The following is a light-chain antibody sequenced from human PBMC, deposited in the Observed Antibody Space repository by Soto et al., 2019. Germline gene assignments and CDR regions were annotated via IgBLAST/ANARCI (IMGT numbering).Light chain of an antibody. V-gene: IGLV4-69*01. CDR2: LNSDGSH. CDR1: SWHSSYA. Sequence: QTVVTQSPSASASLGASVKLTCTLSSWHSSYAIAWHQQQPEKGPRYLMKLNSDGSHSKGDGIPDRFSGSSSGAERYLTISSLQSEDEADYYCQTWGTGIHVVFGGGTKLTVL. CDR3: QTWGTGIHVV. J-gene: IGLJ2*01.